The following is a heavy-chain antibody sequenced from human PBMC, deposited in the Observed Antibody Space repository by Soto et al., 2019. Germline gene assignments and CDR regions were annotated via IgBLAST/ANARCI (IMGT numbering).Heavy chain of an antibody. Sequence: QVQLQESGPGLVKPSQTLSLTCTVSGGAISSGGYYWRWIRQQPGKGLEWIGYIYYSGNTYYNPSLKSRATLSVDTSKNQFSLNLSSVTAADTAVYYCARVGFASSDAFDFWGQGTMVTVSS. CDR3: ARVGFASSDAFDF. D-gene: IGHD2-2*01. CDR2: IYYSGNT. V-gene: IGHV4-31*03. J-gene: IGHJ3*01. CDR1: GGAISSGGYY.